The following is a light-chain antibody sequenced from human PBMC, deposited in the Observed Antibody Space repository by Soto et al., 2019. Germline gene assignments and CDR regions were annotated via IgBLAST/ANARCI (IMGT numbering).Light chain of an antibody. V-gene: IGKV3-20*01. CDR3: QQFGSSPRT. CDR1: QSFVNMY. J-gene: IGKJ1*01. Sequence: EIVWTQSPDTLSLSPVERSPITWATSQSFVNMYLAWYQQKPGQAPRLLMYGASRRPTGIPDRGSGSGSGTDFTLTISRLEPEDFAVYYCQQFGSSPRTFGQGTKVDIK. CDR2: GAS.